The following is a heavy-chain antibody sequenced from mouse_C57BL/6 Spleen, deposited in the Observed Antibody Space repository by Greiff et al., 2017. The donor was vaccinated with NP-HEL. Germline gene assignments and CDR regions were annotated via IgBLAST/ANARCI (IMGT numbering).Heavy chain of an antibody. D-gene: IGHD1-1*01. V-gene: IGHV14-4*01. Sequence: EVQLQQSGAELVRPGASVKLSCTASGFNIKDDYMHWVKQRPEQGLEWIGWIDPENGDTEYASKFQGKATITADTSSNTAYLQLSSLTSEDTAVYYCTTSIYYGSSLAWFAYWGQGTLVTVSA. CDR2: IDPENGDT. J-gene: IGHJ3*01. CDR1: GFNIKDDY. CDR3: TTSIYYGSSLAWFAY.